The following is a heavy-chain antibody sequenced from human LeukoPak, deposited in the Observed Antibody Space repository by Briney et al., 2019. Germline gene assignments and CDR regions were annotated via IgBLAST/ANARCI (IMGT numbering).Heavy chain of an antibody. CDR1: GGSFSGYY. CDR2: INHSGST. V-gene: IGHV4-34*01. D-gene: IGHD3-10*01. CDR3: ARGVGLLWFGELLRAGYFDY. J-gene: IGHJ4*02. Sequence: SETLSLTCAVYGGSFSGYYWSWIRQPPGKGLEWIGEINHSGSTNYNPSLKSRVTISVATSKNQFSLKLSSVTAADTAVYYCARGVGLLWFGELLRAGYFDYWGQGTLVTVSS.